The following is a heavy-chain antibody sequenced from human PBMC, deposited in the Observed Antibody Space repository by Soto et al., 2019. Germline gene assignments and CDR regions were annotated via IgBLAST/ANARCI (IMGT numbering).Heavy chain of an antibody. D-gene: IGHD6-13*01. CDR1: GYTLTSHA. CDR3: ARDGIAAAGTSWFDP. V-gene: IGHV1-3*01. CDR2: INAGNGNT. J-gene: IGHJ5*02. Sequence: ASVEVSCKASGYTLTSHARHWVRQAPGQRLEWMGWINAGNGNTKYSQKFQGRVTITTDTSASTAYMELSSLRSEDTAVYYCARDGIAAAGTSWFDPWGQGTLVTVSS.